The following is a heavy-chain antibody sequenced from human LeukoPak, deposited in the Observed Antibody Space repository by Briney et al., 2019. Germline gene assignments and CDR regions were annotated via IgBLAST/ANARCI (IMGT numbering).Heavy chain of an antibody. D-gene: IGHD3-10*01. CDR3: ARDLVRGANTVLPTNWFGP. J-gene: IGHJ5*02. CDR1: GYTFTGYY. V-gene: IGHV1-2*02. CDR2: INPNSGGT. Sequence: ASVKVSCKASGYTFTGYYMHWVRQAPGQGLEWMGWINPNSGGTNYAQKFQGRVTMTRDTSISTAYMELSRLRSDDTAVYYCARDLVRGANTVLPTNWFGPWGQGTLVTVSS.